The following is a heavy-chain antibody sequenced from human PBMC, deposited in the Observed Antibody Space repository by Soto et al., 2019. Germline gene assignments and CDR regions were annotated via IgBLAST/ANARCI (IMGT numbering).Heavy chain of an antibody. J-gene: IGHJ4*02. V-gene: IGHV3-23*01. CDR3: AKDIVGGLRAQEYDFAY. CDR2: ISGSGGST. CDR1: GFTFSSDA. Sequence: GGSLRLSCAASGFTFSSDAMSWVRQAPGKGLEWVSAISGSGGSTYYAASVKGRFTVSRENSKNTLYLQMNSLRAEDTAVYYCAKDIVGGLRAQEYDFAYWGQRTLVTVAS. D-gene: IGHD3-16*01.